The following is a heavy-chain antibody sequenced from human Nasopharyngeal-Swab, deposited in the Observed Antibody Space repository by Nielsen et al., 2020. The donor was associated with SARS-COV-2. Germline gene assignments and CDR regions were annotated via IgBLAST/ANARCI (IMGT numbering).Heavy chain of an antibody. J-gene: IGHJ6*02. V-gene: IGHV1-18*01. CDR2: ISAYNGNT. D-gene: IGHD3-10*01. Sequence: ASVKVSCKASGYTFTSYGISWVRQAPGQGLEWMGWISAYNGNTNYAQKLQGRVTMTTDTSTSTAYMELGSLRSDDTAVYYCARDRTGVIISYYYYYGMDVWGQGTTVTVSS. CDR3: ARDRTGVIISYYYYYGMDV. CDR1: GYTFTSYG.